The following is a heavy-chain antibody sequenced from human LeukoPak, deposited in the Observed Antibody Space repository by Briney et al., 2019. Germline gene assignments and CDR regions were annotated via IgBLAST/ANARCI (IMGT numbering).Heavy chain of an antibody. J-gene: IGHJ5*02. Sequence: ASVKVSCKASGYTFTGYYMHWVRQAPGQGLEWMGWISAYNGNTNYAQKLQGRVTMTTDTSTSTAYMELRSLRSDDTAVYYCARVPHCSSTSCYGYWFDPWGQGTLVTVSS. V-gene: IGHV1-18*04. D-gene: IGHD2-2*01. CDR2: ISAYNGNT. CDR3: ARVPHCSSTSCYGYWFDP. CDR1: GYTFTGYY.